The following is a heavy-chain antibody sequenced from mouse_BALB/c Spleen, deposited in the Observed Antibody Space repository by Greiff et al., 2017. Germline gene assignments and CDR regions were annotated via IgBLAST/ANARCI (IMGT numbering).Heavy chain of an antibody. D-gene: IGHD1-1*01. CDR3: ARDLDYYGYAMDY. V-gene: IGHV5-6-3*01. CDR1: GFTFSSYG. Sequence: EVQLQESGGGLVQPGGSLKLSCAASGFTFSSYGMSWVRQTPDKRLELVATINSNGGSTYYPDSVKGRFTISRDNAKNTLYLQMSSLKSEDTAMYYCARDLDYYGYAMDYWGQGTSVTVSS. CDR2: INSNGGST. J-gene: IGHJ4*01.